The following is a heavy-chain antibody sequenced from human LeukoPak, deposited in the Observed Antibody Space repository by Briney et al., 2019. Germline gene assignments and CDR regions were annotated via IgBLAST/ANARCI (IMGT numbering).Heavy chain of an antibody. V-gene: IGHV4-34*01. J-gene: IGHJ4*02. CDR1: GGSFSGYY. D-gene: IGHD2-15*01. Sequence: SETLSLTCAVYGGSFSGYYWSWIRQPPGKGLEWIGEINHSGSTNYNPSLKSRVTISVDTSKNQFSLKLSSVTAAYTGVYYWARVGYFSGGSCYSVDYWGQGTLVTVSS. CDR3: ARVGYFSGGSCYSVDY. CDR2: INHSGST.